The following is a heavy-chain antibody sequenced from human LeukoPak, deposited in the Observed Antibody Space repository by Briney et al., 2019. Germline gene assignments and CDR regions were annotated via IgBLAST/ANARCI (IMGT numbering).Heavy chain of an antibody. CDR3: ASYCSSTSCFASDAFDI. CDR2: IYHSGST. D-gene: IGHD2-2*01. J-gene: IGHJ3*02. CDR1: GYSISSGYY. Sequence: SETLSLTCTVSGYSISSGYYWGWIRQPPGKGLEWIGSIYHSGSTYYNPSLKSRVTISVDTSKNQFSLKLSSVTAADTAVYYCASYCSSTSCFASDAFDIWGQGSMVTVSS. V-gene: IGHV4-38-2*02.